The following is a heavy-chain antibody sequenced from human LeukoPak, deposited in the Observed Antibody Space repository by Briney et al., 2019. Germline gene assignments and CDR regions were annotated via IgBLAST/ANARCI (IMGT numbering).Heavy chain of an antibody. D-gene: IGHD1-20*01. V-gene: IGHV1-18*01. CDR1: GYTFTSYG. CDR3: ARNDSITGTSGGFDY. J-gene: IGHJ4*02. CDR2: ISAYNGNT. Sequence: ASVKVSCKASGYTFTSYGISWVRQAPGQGLEWMGLISAYNGNTNYAQKLQGRVTMTTDTSTRTAYTELRNLRSDDTAVYYCARNDSITGTSGGFDYWGQGTLVTVSS.